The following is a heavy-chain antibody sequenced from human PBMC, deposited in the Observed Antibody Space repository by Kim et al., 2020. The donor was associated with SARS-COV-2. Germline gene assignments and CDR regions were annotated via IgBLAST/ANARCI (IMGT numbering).Heavy chain of an antibody. CDR3: ARGTSTGTGLYYYYYMDV. V-gene: IGHV3-13*01. J-gene: IGHJ6*03. Sequence: VKGRLTISRENAKNSLYLQMNSLRAGDTAVYYCARGTSTGTGLYYYYYMDVWGKGTTVTVSS. D-gene: IGHD1-1*01.